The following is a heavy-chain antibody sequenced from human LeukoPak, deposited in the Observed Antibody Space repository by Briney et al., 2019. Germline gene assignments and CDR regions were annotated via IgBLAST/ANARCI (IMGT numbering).Heavy chain of an antibody. D-gene: IGHD6-25*01. CDR1: GGSFSGYY. CDR3: ARSQRPIDY. V-gene: IGHV4-34*01. J-gene: IGHJ4*02. CDR2: INHSGST. Sequence: SETLSLTCAVYGGSFSGYYWSWIRQPPGKGLEWIGEINHSGSTNYNPSLKSRVTISVDTSKNQFSLKLSSVTAADTAVYYCARSQRPIDYWGQGTLVTVSS.